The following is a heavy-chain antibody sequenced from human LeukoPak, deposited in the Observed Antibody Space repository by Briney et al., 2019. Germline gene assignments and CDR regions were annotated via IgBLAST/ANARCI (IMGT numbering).Heavy chain of an antibody. Sequence: SETLSLTCTVSGGSISSSSYYWGWIRQPPGKGLEWIGSIYYSGSTYYNPSLKSRVTISVDTSKNQFSLKLSSVTAADTAVYYCARGETVRGGHFDYWGQGTLVTVSS. CDR2: IYYSGST. J-gene: IGHJ4*02. V-gene: IGHV4-39*07. CDR3: ARGETVRGGHFDY. CDR1: GGSISSSSYY. D-gene: IGHD3-10*01.